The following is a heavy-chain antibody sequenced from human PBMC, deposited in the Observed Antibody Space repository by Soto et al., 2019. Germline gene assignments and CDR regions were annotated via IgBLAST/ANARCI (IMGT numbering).Heavy chain of an antibody. CDR1: GGTFSSYA. Sequence: SVKVSCKASGGTFSSYAISWVRQAPGQGLEWMGGIIPTFGTANYAQKFQGRVTITADESTSTAYMELSSLRSEDTAVYYCAREKYYDSSGYLYFDYWGQGTLVTVSS. CDR3: AREKYYDSSGYLYFDY. CDR2: IIPTFGTA. V-gene: IGHV1-69*13. J-gene: IGHJ4*02. D-gene: IGHD3-22*01.